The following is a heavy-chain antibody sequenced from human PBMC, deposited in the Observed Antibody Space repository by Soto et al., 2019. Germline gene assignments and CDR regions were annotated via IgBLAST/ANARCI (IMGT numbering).Heavy chain of an antibody. Sequence: GASVKVSCKASGYTFTSYGIHWVRQAPGQRLEWMGWINAANVDTKYSPKFQGRVTITRDTSASTAYMELSSLRSEDTAVYYCVRRHVSATGIDWFDPWGQGTLVTVSS. V-gene: IGHV1-3*01. CDR1: GYTFTSYG. D-gene: IGHD6-13*01. J-gene: IGHJ5*02. CDR3: VRRHVSATGIDWFDP. CDR2: INAANVDT.